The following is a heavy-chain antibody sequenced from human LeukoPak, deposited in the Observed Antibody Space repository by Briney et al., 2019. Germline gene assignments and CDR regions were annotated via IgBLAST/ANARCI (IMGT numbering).Heavy chain of an antibody. Sequence: SETLSLTCTLSGASISSRYWSCIRQPPGKGLEWIGSIYYSGGTNYNPSLQSRVTISVDTSKIQFSLKLSSVTAADTAVYYCARWQYTISSGWFDPWGQGTLVTVSS. CDR2: IYYSGGT. CDR1: GASISSRY. CDR3: ARWQYTISSGWFDP. J-gene: IGHJ5*02. V-gene: IGHV4-59*08. D-gene: IGHD6-6*01.